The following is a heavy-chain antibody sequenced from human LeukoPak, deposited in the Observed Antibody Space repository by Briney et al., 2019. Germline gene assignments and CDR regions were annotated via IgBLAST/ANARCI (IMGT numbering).Heavy chain of an antibody. CDR2: INHSGST. J-gene: IGHJ6*02. Sequence: SETLSLTCAVYGGSFSGYYWSWIRQPPGKGLEWIGEINHSGSTNYSPSLKSRVTISVDTSKNQFCLKLSSVTAADTAVYYCARGYYYGMDVWGQGTTVTVSS. CDR1: GGSFSGYY. CDR3: ARGYYYGMDV. V-gene: IGHV4-34*01.